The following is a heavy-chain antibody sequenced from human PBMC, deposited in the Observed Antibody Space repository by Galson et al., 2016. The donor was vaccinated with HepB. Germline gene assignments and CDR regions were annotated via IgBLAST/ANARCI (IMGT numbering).Heavy chain of an antibody. J-gene: IGHJ5*02. CDR2: IYPSAGTT. Sequence: SVKVSCKASGYSFISFYMHWLRQAPGQGFEWVATIYPSAGTTRCSQKFQGRVPVTGDTSAGAVYMELSGLTSGDPAVYYCARECSHCRWFDPWGQGTLVTVSS. D-gene: IGHD2-21*01. V-gene: IGHV1-46*01. CDR1: GYSFISFY. CDR3: ARECSHCRWFDP.